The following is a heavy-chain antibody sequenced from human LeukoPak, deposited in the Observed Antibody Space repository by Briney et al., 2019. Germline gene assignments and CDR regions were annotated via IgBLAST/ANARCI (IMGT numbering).Heavy chain of an antibody. J-gene: IGHJ2*01. V-gene: IGHV3-7*01. CDR3: ARAGQWSVTTSRWYYDL. Sequence: GGSLRLSCAASGVIFSGYWVAWVRQAPGKGLEWVASIKEDGSEKNCVDSVKGRFTISRDNAKNSLYLQMNSLRAEDTAVYYCARAGQWSVTTSRWYYDLWGRGTLVTVSS. CDR1: GVIFSGYW. CDR2: IKEDGSEK. D-gene: IGHD4-17*01.